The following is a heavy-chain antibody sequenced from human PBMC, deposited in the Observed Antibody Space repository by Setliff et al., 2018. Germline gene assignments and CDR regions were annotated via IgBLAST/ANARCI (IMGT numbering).Heavy chain of an antibody. Sequence: GGSLRLSCAASGFTFSTYYMSWVRQAPGKGLEWVTNINHDGSEKYYVDSVKGRFTISRDNAKNSLYLQVNSLRAEDTAVYYCARDGYSHAFDIWGQGKMVTVSS. CDR3: ARDGYSHAFDI. V-gene: IGHV3-7*01. J-gene: IGHJ3*02. CDR1: GFTFSTYY. D-gene: IGHD2-21*01. CDR2: INHDGSEK.